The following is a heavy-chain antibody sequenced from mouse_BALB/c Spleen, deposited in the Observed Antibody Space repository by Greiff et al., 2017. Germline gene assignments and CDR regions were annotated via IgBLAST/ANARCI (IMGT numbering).Heavy chain of an antibody. D-gene: IGHD2-10*02. CDR1: GFTFSSFG. CDR2: ISSGSSTI. V-gene: IGHV5-17*02. J-gene: IGHJ2*01. CDR3: ARSKYGNYCDY. Sequence: EVQVVESGGGLVQPGGSRKLSCAASGFTFSSFGMHWVRQAPEKGLEWVAYISSGSSTIYYADTVKGRFTISRDNPKNTLFLQMTSLRSEDTAMYYCARSKYGNYCDYWGQGTTLTVSS.